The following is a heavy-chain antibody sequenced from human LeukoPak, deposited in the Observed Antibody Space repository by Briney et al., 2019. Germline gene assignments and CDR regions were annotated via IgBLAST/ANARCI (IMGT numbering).Heavy chain of an antibody. V-gene: IGHV4-59*12. CDR3: AREYGDYEDILLDY. CDR1: GGSLSSYY. CDR2: IHYSGST. Sequence: PSETLSLTCAVSGGSLSSYYWSWIRQPPGRGLEWIGSIHYSGSTSYNSSLKSRVTISVDTSKNQFSLKLSSVTAADTAVYYCAREYGDYEDILLDYWGQGTLVTVSS. D-gene: IGHD4-17*01. J-gene: IGHJ4*02.